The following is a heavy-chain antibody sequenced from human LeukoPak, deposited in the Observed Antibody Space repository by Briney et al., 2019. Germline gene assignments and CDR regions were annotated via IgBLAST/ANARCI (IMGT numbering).Heavy chain of an antibody. CDR3: AKGLNYDFWSGYLAVEYYYYGMDV. Sequence: GGSLRLSCAASGFTFSSYAMSWVRQAPGKGLEWVSAISGSGGSTYYADSVKGRFTISRDNSKNTLYLQMNSLRAEDTAVYYCAKGLNYDFWSGYLAVEYYYYGMDVWGQGTTVTASS. CDR1: GFTFSSYA. CDR2: ISGSGGST. D-gene: IGHD3-3*01. V-gene: IGHV3-23*01. J-gene: IGHJ6*02.